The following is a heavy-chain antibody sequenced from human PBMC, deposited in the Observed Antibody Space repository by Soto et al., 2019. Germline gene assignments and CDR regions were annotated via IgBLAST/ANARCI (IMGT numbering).Heavy chain of an antibody. Sequence: QVQVQESGPGLVKPSETLSLMCTVSGVSITSSSYSWAWIRQSPGKGLEWIGSFSYTGNTYYNPSLKRRVTISVDALKNQFSLKVNSVTASDTAVYYCAGPKHGDNWYVVDYWGQGTLVTVSS. CDR2: FSYTGNT. J-gene: IGHJ4*02. CDR3: AGPKHGDNWYVVDY. D-gene: IGHD3-16*01. CDR1: GVSITSSSYS. V-gene: IGHV4-39*01.